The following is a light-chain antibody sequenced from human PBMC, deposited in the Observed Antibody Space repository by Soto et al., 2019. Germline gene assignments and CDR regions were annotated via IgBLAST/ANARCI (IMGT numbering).Light chain of an antibody. CDR3: CSSAPSRTVV. V-gene: IGLV2-23*01. J-gene: IGLJ1*01. CDR2: EGN. CDR1: SSAVGSYRL. Sequence: QSVLTQPASVSGSPGQSITISCTGSSSAVGSYRLVSWYQCHPGKVPKLIIYEGNKRPSGVSNRFSGSEPGNTASLTISGLQADDEADYDGCSSAPSRTVVFGTGTKVTV.